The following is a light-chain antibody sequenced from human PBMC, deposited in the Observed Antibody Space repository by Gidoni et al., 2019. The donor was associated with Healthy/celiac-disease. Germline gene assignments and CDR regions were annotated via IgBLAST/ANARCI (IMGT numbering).Light chain of an antibody. Sequence: QSALTQPASVSGSPGQSITISCTGTSSDVGGHNYVSWYQQHPGKAPKLIIYEVSNRPSGVSNRYSGSKSGNTASLTISGLQAEDEADYYCSSYTSSSTLDVVFGGGTKLTVL. CDR1: SSDVGGHNY. CDR3: SSYTSSSTLDVV. V-gene: IGLV2-14*01. J-gene: IGLJ2*01. CDR2: EVS.